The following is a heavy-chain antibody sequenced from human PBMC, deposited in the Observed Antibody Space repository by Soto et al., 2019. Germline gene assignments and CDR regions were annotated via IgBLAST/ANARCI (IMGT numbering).Heavy chain of an antibody. CDR1: GYSFTSYW. V-gene: IGHV5-10-1*01. J-gene: IGHJ6*02. CDR2: IDPSDSYT. Sequence: GESLKISCKGSGYSFTSYWISWVRQMPGKGLEWMGRIDPSDSYTNYSPSFQGHVTISADKSISTAYLQWSSLKASDTAMYYCASGTTVVTRHYYYYGMDVWGQGTTVTVSS. D-gene: IGHD4-17*01. CDR3: ASGTTVVTRHYYYYGMDV.